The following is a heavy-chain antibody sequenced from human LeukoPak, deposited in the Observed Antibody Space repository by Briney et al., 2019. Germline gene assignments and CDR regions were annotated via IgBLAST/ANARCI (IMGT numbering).Heavy chain of an antibody. J-gene: IGHJ4*02. CDR3: ARAGGLNYDILTGWDY. V-gene: IGHV4-38-2*02. D-gene: IGHD3-9*01. Sequence: SETLSLTCTVSGYSTSSGYYWGWIRPPPGKGLEWIGSIYHSGSTYYNPSLKSRVTISVDTSKNQFSLKLSSVTAADTAVYYCARAGGLNYDILTGWDYWGQGTLVTVSS. CDR2: IYHSGST. CDR1: GYSTSSGYY.